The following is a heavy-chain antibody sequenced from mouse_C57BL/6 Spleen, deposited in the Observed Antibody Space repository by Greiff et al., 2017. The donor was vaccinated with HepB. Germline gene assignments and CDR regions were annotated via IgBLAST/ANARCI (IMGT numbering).Heavy chain of an antibody. CDR2: IDPNSGGT. Sequence: LQQSGAELVKPGASVKLSCKASGYTFTSYWMHWVKQRPGRGLEWIGRIDPNSGGTKYNEKFKSKATLTVDKPSSTAYMQISSLTSEDSAVYYCARSLDYGSSYGYWGQGTTLTVSS. D-gene: IGHD1-1*01. J-gene: IGHJ2*01. V-gene: IGHV1-72*01. CDR1: GYTFTSYW. CDR3: ARSLDYGSSYGY.